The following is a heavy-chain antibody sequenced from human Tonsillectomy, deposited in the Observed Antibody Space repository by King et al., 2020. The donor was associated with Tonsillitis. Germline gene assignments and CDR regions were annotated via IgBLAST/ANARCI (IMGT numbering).Heavy chain of an antibody. D-gene: IGHD1-1*01. J-gene: IGHJ4*02. CDR1: GFTFGDFW. CDR2: INHDGTEK. V-gene: IGHV3-7*01. Sequence: QLVQSGGGLVQAGGSLRLSCAVSGFTFGDFWMSWVCQAPGKGLEWVANINHDGTEKNFVDTVKGRFTISRDTAENSLSLQMNSLTVEDTAVFYCVRHRHWSLGSFDFWGQGTLVTVS. CDR3: VRHRHWSLGSFDF.